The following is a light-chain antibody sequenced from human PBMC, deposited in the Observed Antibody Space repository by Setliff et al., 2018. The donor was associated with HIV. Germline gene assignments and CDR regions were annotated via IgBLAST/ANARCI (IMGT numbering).Light chain of an antibody. CDR3: CSYSTSSTLV. CDR1: SNDIGAYNL. Sequence: QSALTQPASVSGSPGQSITISCTGTSNDIGAYNLVSWYQQSPGKVPKVMIYEATRRPSGVSNRFSGSKSGTTASLTISGLQAEDEADYYCCSYSTSSTLVFGGGTK. CDR2: EAT. J-gene: IGLJ2*01. V-gene: IGLV2-23*01.